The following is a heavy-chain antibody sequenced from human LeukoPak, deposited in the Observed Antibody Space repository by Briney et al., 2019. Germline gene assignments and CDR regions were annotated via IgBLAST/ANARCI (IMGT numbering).Heavy chain of an antibody. D-gene: IGHD6-13*01. J-gene: IGHJ4*02. CDR1: GFTFSSYA. CDR2: ISGSGGST. Sequence: PGGSLRLSCAASGFTFSSYAMSWVRQAPGKGLEWVSAISGSGGSTYYADSVKGRFTISRDNSKNTLYLQMNSLRVEDTAVYYCAKDRVYPNYYFDYWGQGTLVTVSS. CDR3: AKDRVYPNYYFDY. V-gene: IGHV3-23*01.